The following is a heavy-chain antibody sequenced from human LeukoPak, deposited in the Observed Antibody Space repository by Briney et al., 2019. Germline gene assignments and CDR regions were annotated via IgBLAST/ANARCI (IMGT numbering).Heavy chain of an antibody. CDR3: ARVVVSSSSDYFDY. CDR2: IYSGGNT. V-gene: IGHV3-53*05. CDR1: GFTVSSSY. D-gene: IGHD6-6*01. Sequence: GGSLRLSCAASGFTVSSSYVSWVRQAPGKGLEWISLIYSGGNTYYADSVKGRFTISRDNSKKTLYLQMNSLRGEDTAVYYCARVVVSSSSDYFDYWGQGTLVIVSS. J-gene: IGHJ4*02.